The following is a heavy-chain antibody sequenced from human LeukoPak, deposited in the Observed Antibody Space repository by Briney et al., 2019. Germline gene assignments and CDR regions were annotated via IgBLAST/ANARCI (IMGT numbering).Heavy chain of an antibody. J-gene: IGHJ4*02. CDR3: ARDLLYSYGSFDY. Sequence: ASGKVSCKASGYTFTSYYMHWVRQSPGQGLEWMGIINPSGGSTSYAQKFQGRVTMTRDTSTSTIYMELSRLRSEDTAVYYCARDLLYSYGSFDYWGQGTLVTVSS. D-gene: IGHD5-18*01. CDR2: INPSGGST. V-gene: IGHV1-46*01. CDR1: GYTFTSYY.